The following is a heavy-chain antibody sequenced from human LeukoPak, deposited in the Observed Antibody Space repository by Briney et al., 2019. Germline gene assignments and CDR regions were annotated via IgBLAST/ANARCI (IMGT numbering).Heavy chain of an antibody. Sequence: GGSLRLSCAASGFTFDDYAMHWVRQAPGKGLEWVSGISWNSGSIGYADSVKGRFTISRDNAKNSLYLQMNSLRAEDTAVYYCAKDSGYDILTGYSSSYGMDVWGQGTTVTVSS. CDR3: AKDSGYDILTGYSSSYGMDV. CDR1: GFTFDDYA. CDR2: ISWNSGSI. J-gene: IGHJ6*02. V-gene: IGHV3-9*01. D-gene: IGHD3-9*01.